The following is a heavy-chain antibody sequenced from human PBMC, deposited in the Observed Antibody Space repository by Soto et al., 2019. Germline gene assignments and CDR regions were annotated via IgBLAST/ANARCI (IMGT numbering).Heavy chain of an antibody. D-gene: IGHD3-10*01. V-gene: IGHV3-72*01. CDR1: GFTFSDHY. Sequence: EVQLVESGGGLVQPGGSLRLSCAASGFTFSDHYMDWVRQAPGKGLEWVGRTRNKANSYTTEYAASVKGRFTISRDDSKNSLNLQMNSLKTEDTAVYYCASGRGSGSLWGQGTLVTVSS. J-gene: IGHJ4*02. CDR2: TRNKANSYTT. CDR3: ASGRGSGSL.